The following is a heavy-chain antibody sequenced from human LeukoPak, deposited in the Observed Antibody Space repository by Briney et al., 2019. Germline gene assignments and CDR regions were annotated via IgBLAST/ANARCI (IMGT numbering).Heavy chain of an antibody. Sequence: EASVKVSCKSSGYTFTSYAMNWVRQAPGQGLEWMGWISAYNGNTNYAQKLQGRVTMTTDTSTSTAYMELRSLRSDDTAVYYCARRAGAYSHPYDYWGQGTLVTVSS. CDR3: ARRAGAYSHPYDY. CDR2: ISAYNGNT. CDR1: GYTFTSYA. V-gene: IGHV1-18*01. J-gene: IGHJ4*02. D-gene: IGHD4/OR15-4a*01.